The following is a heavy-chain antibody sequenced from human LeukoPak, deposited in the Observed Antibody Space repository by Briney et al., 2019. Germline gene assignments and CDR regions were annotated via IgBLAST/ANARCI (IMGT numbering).Heavy chain of an antibody. CDR2: IIPIFGTA. CDR3: ARGFKSIAARPHYYYYYMDV. V-gene: IGHV1-69*13. CDR1: GGTFSSYA. Sequence: ASVKVSCKASGGTFSSYAISWVRQAPGQGLEWMGGIIPIFGTANYAQKFQGRVTITADESTSTAYMELSSLRSEDTAVYYCARGFKSIAARPHYYYYYMDVWGKGTTVTVSS. J-gene: IGHJ6*03. D-gene: IGHD6-6*01.